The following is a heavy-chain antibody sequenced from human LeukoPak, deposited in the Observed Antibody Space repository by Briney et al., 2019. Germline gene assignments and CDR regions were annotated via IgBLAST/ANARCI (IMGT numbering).Heavy chain of an antibody. CDR3: AKTRWATEDDAFDI. CDR1: GYTFTGYY. V-gene: IGHV1-2*02. Sequence: GASVKVSCKASGYTFTGYYMHWVRQAPGQGLEWMGWINPNSGGTNYAQKFQGRVTMTRDTSISTAYMELSRLRSDDTAVYYCAKTRWATEDDAFDIWGQGTMVTVSS. CDR2: INPNSGGT. J-gene: IGHJ3*02. D-gene: IGHD4-23*01.